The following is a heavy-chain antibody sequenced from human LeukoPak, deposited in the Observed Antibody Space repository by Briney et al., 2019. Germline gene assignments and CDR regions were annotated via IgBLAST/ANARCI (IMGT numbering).Heavy chain of an antibody. D-gene: IGHD6-19*01. CDR1: GGSFSGYY. Sequence: SETLSLTCAVYGGSFSGYYWSWIRQPPGKGLEWIGEINHSGSTNYNPSLKSRVTISVDTSKNQFSLKLSSVTAADTAVYYCARRIAVAGPGAFDIWGQGTMVTVSS. J-gene: IGHJ3*02. CDR3: ARRIAVAGPGAFDI. V-gene: IGHV4-34*01. CDR2: INHSGST.